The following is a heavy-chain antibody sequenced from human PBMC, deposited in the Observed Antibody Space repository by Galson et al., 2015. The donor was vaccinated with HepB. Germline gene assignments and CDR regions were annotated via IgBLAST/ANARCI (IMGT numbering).Heavy chain of an antibody. CDR3: ARMGHSSGWYYFDY. Sequence: PALVKPTQTLTLTCTVSGFSLSNARMGVSWIRQPPGKALEWLAHIFSNDEKSYSTSLKSRLTISKDTSKSQVVLTMTNMDPVDTATYYCARMGHSSGWYYFDYWGQGTLVTVSS. J-gene: IGHJ4*02. V-gene: IGHV2-26*01. D-gene: IGHD6-19*01. CDR1: GFSLSNARMG. CDR2: IFSNDEK.